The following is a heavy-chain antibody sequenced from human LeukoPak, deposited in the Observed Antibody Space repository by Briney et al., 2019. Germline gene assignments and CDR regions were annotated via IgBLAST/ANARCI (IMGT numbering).Heavy chain of an antibody. CDR2: IYSGGST. D-gene: IGHD5-12*01. J-gene: IGHJ4*02. V-gene: IGHV3-53*01. CDR1: GFTVSSNY. Sequence: GGSLRLSCAASGFTVSSNYVSWVRQAPGKGLEWVSVIYSGGSTYYADSVKGRFTISRDNSKNTLYLQMNSLRAEDTAVYYCASGYDSHGSLDCCGQGTLVTVSS. CDR3: ASGYDSHGSLDC.